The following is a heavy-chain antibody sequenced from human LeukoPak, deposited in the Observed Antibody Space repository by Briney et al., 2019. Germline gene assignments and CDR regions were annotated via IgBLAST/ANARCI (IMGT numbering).Heavy chain of an antibody. J-gene: IGHJ4*02. CDR1: GFTFSSYG. CDR2: IRYDGSNK. CDR3: ARDDFSSGWYAFPFDY. Sequence: GGSLRLSCAASGFTFSSYGMHWVRQAPCKGLEWVAFIRYDGSNKYYADSVKGRFTISRDNSKNTLYLQMNSLRAEDTAVYYCARDDFSSGWYAFPFDYWGQGTLVTVSS. D-gene: IGHD6-19*01. V-gene: IGHV3-30*02.